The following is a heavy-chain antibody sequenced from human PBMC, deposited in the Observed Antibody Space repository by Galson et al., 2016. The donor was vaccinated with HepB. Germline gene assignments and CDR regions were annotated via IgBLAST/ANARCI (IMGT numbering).Heavy chain of an antibody. CDR3: ARGGLAVPCTGGVFDL. Sequence: SVKVSCKAPGGTFSSFVISWVRQAPGQGLEWMGRVIHALGKTTYAQKFQGGVTMTANISANTAFMELSSLRTEDTAVYFCARGGLAVPCTGGVFDLWGQGTLISVSS. V-gene: IGHV1-69*04. CDR1: GGTFSSFV. CDR2: VIHALGKT. J-gene: IGHJ3*01. D-gene: IGHD6-19*01.